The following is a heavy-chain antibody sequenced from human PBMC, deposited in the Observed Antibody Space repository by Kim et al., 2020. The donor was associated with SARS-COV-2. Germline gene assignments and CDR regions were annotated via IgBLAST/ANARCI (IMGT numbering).Heavy chain of an antibody. CDR2: ISYDGSNK. CDR1: GFTFSSYG. V-gene: IGHV3-30*18. CDR3: AKEGRGYSGYEAPFFDY. Sequence: GGSLRLSCAASGFTFSSYGMHWVRQAPGKGLEWVAVISYDGSNKYYADSVKGRFTISRDNSKNTLYLQMNSLRAEDTAVYYCAKEGRGYSGYEAPFFDYWGQGTLVTVSS. J-gene: IGHJ4*02. D-gene: IGHD5-12*01.